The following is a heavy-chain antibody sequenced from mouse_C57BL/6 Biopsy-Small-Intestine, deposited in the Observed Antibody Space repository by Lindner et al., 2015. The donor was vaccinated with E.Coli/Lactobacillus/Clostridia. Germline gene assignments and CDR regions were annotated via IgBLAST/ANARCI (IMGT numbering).Heavy chain of an antibody. CDR1: GYTFTDHY. Sequence: VQLQESGPELVKPGDSVKMSCKASGYTFTDHYMDWVKQSHGKSLEWIGYIYTYDGGVTYNQNFKGKATLTVDKSSNTAYMELHSLTSEDSAVYYCARRGGETARFYYFDYWSLGTALTVSS. D-gene: IGHD3-2*01. V-gene: IGHV1-34*02. CDR2: IYTYDGGV. CDR3: ARRGGETARFYYFDY. J-gene: IGHJ2*01.